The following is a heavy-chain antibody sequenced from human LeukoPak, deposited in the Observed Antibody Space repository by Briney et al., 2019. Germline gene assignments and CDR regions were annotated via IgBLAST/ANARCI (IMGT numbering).Heavy chain of an antibody. D-gene: IGHD1-26*01. CDR2: IHHSGTT. V-gene: IGHV4-34*01. Sequence: ASETLSLTCAVYGGSFSGHWSWIRQPPGKGLEWIGEIHHSGTTNYNPSLKSRVTMSGDTSNNQFSLKLSFVTAADTAVYYCARQGELAIDYWGQGTLVTVSS. CDR1: GGSFSGH. CDR3: ARQGELAIDY. J-gene: IGHJ4*02.